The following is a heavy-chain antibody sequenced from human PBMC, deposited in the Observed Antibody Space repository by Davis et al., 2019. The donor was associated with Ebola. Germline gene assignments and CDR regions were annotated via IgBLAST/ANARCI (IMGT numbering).Heavy chain of an antibody. J-gene: IGHJ4*02. V-gene: IGHV4-4*07. CDR1: GGSISSYY. Sequence: GSLRLSCTVSGGSISSYYWSWIRQPAGKGLEWIGRIYSSGSTNYNPSLKSRVTMSVDTSKNQFSLKLSSVTAADTAVYYCARDRGYSSSWYDYWGQGTLVTVSS. D-gene: IGHD6-6*01. CDR2: IYSSGST. CDR3: ARDRGYSSSWYDY.